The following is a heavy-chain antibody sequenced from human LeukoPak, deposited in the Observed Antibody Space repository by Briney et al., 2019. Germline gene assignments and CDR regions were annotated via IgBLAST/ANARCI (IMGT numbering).Heavy chain of an antibody. CDR2: ISSNGGST. Sequence: GGSLRLSCAASGFTFSNAAMHWVRQAPGKGLEYISGISSNGGSTYYARSVKGRFSISRDNSKNTLFLQMGSLRAEDMAVYYCARHRDYDSVFYYYYMDVWGKGTTVTVSS. CDR1: GFTFSNAA. V-gene: IGHV3-64*01. J-gene: IGHJ6*03. D-gene: IGHD3-16*01. CDR3: ARHRDYDSVFYYYYMDV.